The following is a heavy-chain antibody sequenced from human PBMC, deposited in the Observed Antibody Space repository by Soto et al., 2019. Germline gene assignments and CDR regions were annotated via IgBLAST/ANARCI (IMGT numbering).Heavy chain of an antibody. J-gene: IGHJ3*02. CDR1: GFTFSSYA. V-gene: IGHV3-23*01. D-gene: IGHD6-19*01. CDR2: TSGRGGTT. CDR3: AKTANGWFSAFDI. Sequence: EVQLLESGGGLVQPGGSLRLSCAASGFTFSSYAMSWVRQAPGKGLEWVSATSGRGGTTYYADSVKGRFTFSRDNSKNTLSLQINSLRAEDTAVYYCAKTANGWFSAFDIWGPGTMVTVSS.